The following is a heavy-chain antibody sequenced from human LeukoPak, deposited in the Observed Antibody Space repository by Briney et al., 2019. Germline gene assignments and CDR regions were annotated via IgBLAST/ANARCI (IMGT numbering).Heavy chain of an antibody. Sequence: PGGSLRLSCAASGFTFSSYAMSWVRKAPREGLEWVSAISGGGGATYYTDSVNGQFTISRDNAKNTLYLQMNSLRAEDTAVYYCAKDQSSSPYCFDYWGQGILVTVSS. J-gene: IGHJ4*02. CDR2: ISGGGGAT. CDR3: AKDQSSSPYCFDY. CDR1: GFTFSSYA. D-gene: IGHD6-6*01. V-gene: IGHV3-23*01.